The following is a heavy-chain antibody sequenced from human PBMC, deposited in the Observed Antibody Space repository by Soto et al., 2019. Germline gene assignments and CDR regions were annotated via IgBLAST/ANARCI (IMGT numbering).Heavy chain of an antibody. D-gene: IGHD2-2*01. CDR3: ARGCSSTSCYNTIKYVY. J-gene: IGHJ4*02. CDR2: INPNSGGT. CDR1: GYTFTGYY. Sequence: SSVKVSCKASGYTFTGYYMHWVRQAPGQGLEWMGWINPNSGGTNYAQKFQGWVTMTRDTSISTAYMELSRLRSDDTAEYYCARGCSSTSCYNTIKYVYWGQGILVTVYS. V-gene: IGHV1-2*04.